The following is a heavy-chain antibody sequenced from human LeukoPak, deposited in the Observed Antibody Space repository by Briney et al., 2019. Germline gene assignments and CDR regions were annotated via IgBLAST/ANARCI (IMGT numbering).Heavy chain of an antibody. J-gene: IGHJ4*02. V-gene: IGHV3-23*01. CDR1: GFTVSSNY. CDR2: ISGNSDNP. Sequence: GGSLRLSCAASGFTVSSNYMSWVRQAPGKGLEWVSAISGNSDNPDHADSVKGRFTVSRDNSKNTLYLQMNSLRAEDKAIYYCTKDIPYDSRGYQFNGYWGQGTLVTVSS. D-gene: IGHD3-10*01. CDR3: TKDIPYDSRGYQFNGY.